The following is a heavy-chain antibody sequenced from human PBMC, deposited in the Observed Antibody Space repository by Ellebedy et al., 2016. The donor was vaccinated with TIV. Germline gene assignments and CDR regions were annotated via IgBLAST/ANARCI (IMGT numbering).Heavy chain of an antibody. Sequence: GESLKISXPASGFTFSSYALYWVRQAPGKGLEWVSGISGGAVERYYADSMRGRVTVSRDNSRNTVFLEISSLRVDDTALYYCAKDALGGAFDLWGQGTMVTVSP. J-gene: IGHJ3*01. V-gene: IGHV3-23*01. CDR2: ISGGAVER. CDR1: GFTFSSYA. CDR3: AKDALGGAFDL.